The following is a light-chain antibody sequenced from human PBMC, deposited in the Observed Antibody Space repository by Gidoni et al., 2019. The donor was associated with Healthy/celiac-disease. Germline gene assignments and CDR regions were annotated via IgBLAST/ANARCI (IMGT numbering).Light chain of an antibody. CDR3: QAWDSSTAGV. J-gene: IGLJ1*01. Sequence: SYELTQPPSVSVSPGQTASITCSGDKLGDKYACWYQQKPGQSPVLVIYQDSKRPSGIPERFSGSTSGNTATLTISGTQAMDEADYYCQAWDSSTAGVFGTGTKVTVL. V-gene: IGLV3-1*01. CDR2: QDS. CDR1: KLGDKY.